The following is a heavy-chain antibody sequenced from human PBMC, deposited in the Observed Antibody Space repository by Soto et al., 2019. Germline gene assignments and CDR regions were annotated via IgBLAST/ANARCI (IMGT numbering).Heavy chain of an antibody. D-gene: IGHD6-13*01. CDR1: GFTFSSYA. CDR3: AKIPHSSSWYLDGFDI. Sequence: EVQLLESGGGLVQPGGSLRLSCAASGFTFSSYAMSWVRQAPGKGLEWVSAISGSGGSTYYADSVKGRFTISRDNSKNTLYRQMTGLRAEDTAVYYCAKIPHSSSWYLDGFDIWGQGTMVTVSS. V-gene: IGHV3-23*01. CDR2: ISGSGGST. J-gene: IGHJ3*02.